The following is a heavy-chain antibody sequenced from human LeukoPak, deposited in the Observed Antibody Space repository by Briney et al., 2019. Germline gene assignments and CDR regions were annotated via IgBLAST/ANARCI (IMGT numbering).Heavy chain of an antibody. V-gene: IGHV3-74*01. Sequence: PGGSLRLSCAASGFTFDDYGMSWVRQAPGKGLVWVSRINSDGSSTSYADSVKGRFTISRDNAKNTLYLQMNSLRAEDTAVYYCARVSRWIGTISVWGQGTLVTVSS. D-gene: IGHD3-9*01. CDR2: INSDGSST. CDR1: GFTFDDYG. J-gene: IGHJ4*02. CDR3: ARVSRWIGTISV.